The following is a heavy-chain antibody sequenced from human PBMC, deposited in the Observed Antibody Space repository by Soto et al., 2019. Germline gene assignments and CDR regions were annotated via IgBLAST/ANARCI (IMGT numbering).Heavy chain of an antibody. D-gene: IGHD7-27*01. J-gene: IGHJ6*03. CDR3: ARHGEHGPYYYYYMDV. CDR1: GYSFTSYW. V-gene: IGHV5-51*01. Sequence: GESLKISCKGSGYSFTSYWIGWVRQMPGKGLEWMGIIYPGDSDTRYSPSFQGQVTISADKSISTAYLQWSSLKASDTAMYYCARHGEHGPYYYYYMDVWGKGTTVTVSS. CDR2: IYPGDSDT.